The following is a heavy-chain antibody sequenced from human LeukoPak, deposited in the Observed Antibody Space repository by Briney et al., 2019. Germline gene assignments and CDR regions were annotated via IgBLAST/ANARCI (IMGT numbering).Heavy chain of an antibody. V-gene: IGHV4-31*03. CDR1: GGSISSGGYY. CDR2: IYYSGST. Sequence: PSETLSLTCTVSGGSISSGGYYWSWIRQHPGKGLEWIGYIYYSGSTYYNPSLKSRVTISVDTSKNQFSLKLSSVTAADTAAYYCARAKDIVVVPAAARAYGDYEPLDAFDIWGQGTMVTVSS. J-gene: IGHJ3*02. D-gene: IGHD2-2*01. CDR3: ARAKDIVVVPAAARAYGDYEPLDAFDI.